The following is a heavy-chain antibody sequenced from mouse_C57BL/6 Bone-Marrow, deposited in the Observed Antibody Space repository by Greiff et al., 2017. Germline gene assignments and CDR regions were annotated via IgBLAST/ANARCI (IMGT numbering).Heavy chain of an antibody. J-gene: IGHJ2*01. CDR2: IYPGDGDT. CDR1: GYAFSSYW. D-gene: IGHD3-3*01. CDR3: ARLRGGQGFDY. Sequence: VKLQQSGAELVKPGASVKISCKASGYAFSSYWMNWVKQRPGKGLEWIGQIYPGDGDTNYNGKFKGKATLTADKSSSTAYMQLSSLTSEDSAVYFCARLRGGQGFDYWGQGTTLTVSS. V-gene: IGHV1-80*01.